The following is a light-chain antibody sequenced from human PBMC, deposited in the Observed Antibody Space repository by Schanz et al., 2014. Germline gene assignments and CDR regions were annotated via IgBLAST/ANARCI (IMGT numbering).Light chain of an antibody. CDR3: SSFTSSSTLV. CDR1: NTDVGSTYL. CDR2: GGS. V-gene: IGLV2-14*02. Sequence: QSALTQPASVSASPGQSITISCTGTNTDVGSTYLVSWYQQHPGEAPKLLILGGSIRPSGISDRFSGSRSANTASLTISGLQAEDEADYYCSSFTSSSTLVFGGGTKVTVL. J-gene: IGLJ3*02.